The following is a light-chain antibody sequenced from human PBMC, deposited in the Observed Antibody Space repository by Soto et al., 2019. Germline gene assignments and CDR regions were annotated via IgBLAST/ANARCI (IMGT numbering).Light chain of an antibody. CDR1: SSDVGGYNY. CDR2: EVS. V-gene: IGLV2-14*01. Sequence: QSVLTQPASVSGSPGQSITISCTGTSSDVGGYNYVSWYQQHPGKAPKLIICEVSDRPSGVSNRFSGSKSGNTASLIISGLQAEDEADYYCSSWTSSTTYVFGSGTKVTVL. J-gene: IGLJ1*01. CDR3: SSWTSSTTYV.